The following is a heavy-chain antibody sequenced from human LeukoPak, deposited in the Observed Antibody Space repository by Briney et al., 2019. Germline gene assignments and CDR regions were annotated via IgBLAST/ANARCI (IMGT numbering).Heavy chain of an antibody. CDR2: MSGTGRTI. Sequence: PGGSLRLSCEGSGFSFSSYEMNWVRQAPGKGLEWVSYMSGTGRTIYYADSVKGRFTISRDNARNSLYLQMNSLRGEDTALYYCARTRASVPFDYWGQGTLVTVSS. D-gene: IGHD3-10*01. V-gene: IGHV3-48*03. J-gene: IGHJ4*02. CDR3: ARTRASVPFDY. CDR1: GFSFSSYE.